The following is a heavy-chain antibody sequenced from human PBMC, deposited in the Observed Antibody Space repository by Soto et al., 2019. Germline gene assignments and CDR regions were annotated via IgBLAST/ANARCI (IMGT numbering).Heavy chain of an antibody. CDR2: VFNSGST. Sequence: QVQLEESGPGLVKPSETLSLTCTVSGDSIRTYFWTWIRQPPGQGLEWIGYVFNSGSTNSNPSLTRRVTILLDTSRNQISLTLSAVTAADTAVYYCARARSGYNIDALDLWGQGTMVTVSS. CDR3: ARARSGYNIDALDL. D-gene: IGHD5-12*01. CDR1: GDSIRTYF. V-gene: IGHV4-59*01. J-gene: IGHJ3*01.